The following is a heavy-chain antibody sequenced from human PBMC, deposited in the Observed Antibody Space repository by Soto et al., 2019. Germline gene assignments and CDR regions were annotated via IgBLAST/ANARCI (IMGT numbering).Heavy chain of an antibody. Sequence: GASVKVSCKASGYTFTSYCITWVRQAPGQGLEWMGWISPNNGNTNSAQKLQGRVTMTTDTSASTAYMELRSLRSDDTAVYYCARAVNSGGGYVRFDYWGQGTLVTVSS. J-gene: IGHJ4*02. CDR2: ISPNNGNT. D-gene: IGHD5-12*01. V-gene: IGHV1-18*01. CDR1: GYTFTSYC. CDR3: ARAVNSGGGYVRFDY.